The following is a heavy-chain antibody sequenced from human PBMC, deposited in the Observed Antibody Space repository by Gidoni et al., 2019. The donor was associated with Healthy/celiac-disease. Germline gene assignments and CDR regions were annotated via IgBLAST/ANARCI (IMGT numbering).Heavy chain of an antibody. CDR2: ISWNSGSI. CDR3: AKDSYYDILTGYLGFDP. Sequence: EVQLVESGGGLVQPGRSLRLSCAASGFTFDDYAMHWVRQAPGKGLEWVSGISWNSGSIGYADSVKGRFTISRDNAKNSLYLQMNSLRAEDTALYYCAKDSYYDILTGYLGFDPWGQGTLVTVSS. V-gene: IGHV3-9*01. D-gene: IGHD3-9*01. J-gene: IGHJ5*02. CDR1: GFTFDDYA.